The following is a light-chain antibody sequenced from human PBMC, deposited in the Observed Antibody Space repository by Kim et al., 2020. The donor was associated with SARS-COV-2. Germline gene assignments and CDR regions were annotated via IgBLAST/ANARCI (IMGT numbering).Light chain of an antibody. CDR2: LNSDGSH. V-gene: IGLV4-69*01. J-gene: IGLJ3*02. Sequence: ASVKLTCTLSSGHSNYAIAWHQQQPEKGPRYLMKLNSDGSHTKGDGIPDRFSGSSSGAERYLTISSLQSEDEADYYCQTWGTGIWVFGGGTKLTVL. CDR3: QTWGTGIWV. CDR1: SGHSNYA.